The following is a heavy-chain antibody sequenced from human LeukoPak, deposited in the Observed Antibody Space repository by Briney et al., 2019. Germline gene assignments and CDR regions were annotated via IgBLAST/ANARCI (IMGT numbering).Heavy chain of an antibody. CDR1: GGSISSHY. CDR2: IYYSGST. CDR3: ARGGPWFDP. Sequence: SETLSLTCTVSGGSISSHYWSWIRQPPGKGLEWIGYIYYSGSTNHNPSLKSRVTISVDTSKNQFSLKLSSVTAADTAVYYCARGGPWFDPWGQGTLVTVSS. V-gene: IGHV4-59*11. J-gene: IGHJ5*02.